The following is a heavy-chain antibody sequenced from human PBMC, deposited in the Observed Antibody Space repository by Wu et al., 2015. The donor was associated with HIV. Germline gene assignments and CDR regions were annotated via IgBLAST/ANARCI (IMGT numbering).Heavy chain of an antibody. CDR3: ARGFAGAQQLVDAFDI. CDR1: GYTFTSYY. Sequence: ASVKVSCKASGYTFTSYYMHWVRQAPGQGLEWMGIINPSGGSTSYAQKFQGRVTMTRDTSTSTVYMELSSLRSEDTAVYYCARGFAGAQQLVDAFDIWGQGTMVTVSS. D-gene: IGHD6-13*01. V-gene: IGHV1-46*01. CDR2: INPSGGST. J-gene: IGHJ3*02.